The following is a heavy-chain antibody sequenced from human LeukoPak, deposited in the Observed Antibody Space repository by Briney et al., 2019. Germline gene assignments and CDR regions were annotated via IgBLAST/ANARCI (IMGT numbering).Heavy chain of an antibody. Sequence: GGSLRLSCAASGFTFSSYAMHWVRQAPGKGLEYVSAISSNGGSTYYANSVKGRFTISRDNSKNTLYLQMGSLRAEDMAVYYCARVLEMATIRGGVDYWGQGTLVTVSS. J-gene: IGHJ4*02. CDR1: GFTFSSYA. CDR2: ISSNGGST. V-gene: IGHV3-64*01. D-gene: IGHD5-24*01. CDR3: ARVLEMATIRGGVDY.